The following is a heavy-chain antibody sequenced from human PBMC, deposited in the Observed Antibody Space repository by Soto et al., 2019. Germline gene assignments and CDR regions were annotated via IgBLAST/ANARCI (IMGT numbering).Heavy chain of an antibody. J-gene: IGHJ6*02. V-gene: IGHV4-31*02. CDR2: IYYTGST. Sequence: YWIGWVRQMPGKGLEWIGYIYYTGSTYYNPSLKSRLTISVDTSKNQFSLKLSSVTAADTAVYYCTRNLVWFEELNYYHGMDVWGQGTTVTVSS. CDR1: Y. D-gene: IGHD3-10*01. CDR3: TRNLVWFEELNYYHGMDV.